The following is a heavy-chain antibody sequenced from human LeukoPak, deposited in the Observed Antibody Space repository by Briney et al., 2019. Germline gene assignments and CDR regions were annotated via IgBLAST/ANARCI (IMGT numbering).Heavy chain of an antibody. Sequence: GGSLRLSCAASGYTLSSYSINWVRQAPGKGLEWVSSISVGSNYIYYADSVRGRFSISRDDARNSLYLQMDSLRGDDTAVYYCARLRRNSDRSGYYDYYDYWGQGTLVTVSS. CDR1: GYTLSSYS. V-gene: IGHV3-21*01. CDR2: ISVGSNYI. D-gene: IGHD3-22*01. J-gene: IGHJ4*02. CDR3: ARLRRNSDRSGYYDYYDY.